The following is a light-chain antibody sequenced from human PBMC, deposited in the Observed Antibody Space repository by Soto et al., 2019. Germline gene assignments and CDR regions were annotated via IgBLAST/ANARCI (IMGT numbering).Light chain of an antibody. Sequence: DIQMTQSPSTLSASVGDRVTITCRPSQSISSWLAWYQQKPGKAPKLLIYDASSLESGVPSRFSGSGSGTEFTLTISSLQPDDFATYYCQQYNSYSPLTFGGGTKVEIK. CDR3: QQYNSYSPLT. CDR2: DAS. J-gene: IGKJ4*01. CDR1: QSISSW. V-gene: IGKV1-5*01.